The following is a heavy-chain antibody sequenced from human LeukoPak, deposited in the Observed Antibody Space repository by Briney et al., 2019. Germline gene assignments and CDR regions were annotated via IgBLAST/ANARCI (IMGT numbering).Heavy chain of an antibody. CDR3: ARGLSGTVVRRPDY. D-gene: IGHD4-23*01. CDR2: INHSGST. J-gene: IGHJ4*02. CDR1: GGSFSGYY. V-gene: IGHV4-34*01. Sequence: SETLSLTCAVYGGSFSGYYWSWIRQPPGKGLEWIGEINHSGSTNYNPSLKSRVTISVDTSKNQFSLKVRSVTVADTAVYYCARGLSGTVVRRPDYWGQGTLVTVSS.